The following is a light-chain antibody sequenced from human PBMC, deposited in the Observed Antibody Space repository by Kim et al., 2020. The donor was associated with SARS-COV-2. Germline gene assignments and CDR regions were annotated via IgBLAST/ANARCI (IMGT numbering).Light chain of an antibody. J-gene: IGKJ1*01. V-gene: IGKV3-20*01. Sequence: SPGERATLSCRTSQSISSDYLAWYQQRPGQAPRLLIYAASSRATGIPDRFSGSGSGTDFTLTISRLEPEDSAVYYCQQYGSSPLTFGQGTKVDIK. CDR3: QQYGSSPLT. CDR2: AAS. CDR1: QSISSDY.